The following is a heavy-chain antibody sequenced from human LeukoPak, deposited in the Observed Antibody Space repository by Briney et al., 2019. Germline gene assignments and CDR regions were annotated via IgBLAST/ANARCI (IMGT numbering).Heavy chain of an antibody. CDR3: ASVSQVDNPYYFEN. V-gene: IGHV3-66*01. D-gene: IGHD5-12*01. Sequence: GGSLRLSCAASGFTVSNKYMSWVRQAPGRGLEWVSVIYSGGSTYYADSVKGRFSISRDKSKNTLYLQMNSLRAEDTALYYCASVSQVDNPYYFENWGQGTLVTVSS. CDR1: GFTVSNKY. J-gene: IGHJ4*02. CDR2: IYSGGST.